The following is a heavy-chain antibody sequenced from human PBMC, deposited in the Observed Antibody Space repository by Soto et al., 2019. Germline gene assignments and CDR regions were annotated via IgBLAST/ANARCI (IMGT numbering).Heavy chain of an antibody. J-gene: IGHJ6*02. CDR2: INPNSGGT. CDR1: GYTFTCYY. CDR3: ARTSVSYYYGMDV. V-gene: IGHV1-2*04. Sequence: GSSVKVACKASGYTFTCYYMHWVRQAPGQGLEWMGWINPNSGGTNYAQKFQGWVTMTRDTSISTAYMELSRLRSDDTAVYYCARTSVSYYYGMDVWGQGTTVTVYS.